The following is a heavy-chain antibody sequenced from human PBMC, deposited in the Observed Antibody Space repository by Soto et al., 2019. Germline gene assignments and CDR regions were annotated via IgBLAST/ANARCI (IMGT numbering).Heavy chain of an antibody. CDR3: AKGLLNGRWYAAD. Sequence: EVHLLESGGVLVQPGESLRLSCETSGFTFSNCVMTWLRQPPGKRLEWVSVITTNGHTDYADSVKGRFPISRDNSKNTVYLQMNSLRAEDTAVYYCAKGLLNGRWYAADWGQGTLVTVSS. CDR1: GFTFSNCV. J-gene: IGHJ4*02. V-gene: IGHV3-23*01. CDR2: ITTNGHT. D-gene: IGHD6-13*01.